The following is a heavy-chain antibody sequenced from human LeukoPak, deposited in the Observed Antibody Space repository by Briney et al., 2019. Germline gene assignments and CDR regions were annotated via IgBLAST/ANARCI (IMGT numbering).Heavy chain of an antibody. J-gene: IGHJ4*02. CDR2: IYPGDSDT. V-gene: IGHV5-51*01. CDR1: GYSFTNYW. Sequence: GESLKLSCKGSGYSFTNYWIGWVRQMPGEGLEWMGIIYPGDSDTRYSPFFQVQVTISADKSISNAYLQWSCLKASDPAMYYCARPQYSGSSPFDYWGQGTLVTVSS. D-gene: IGHD1-26*01. CDR3: ARPQYSGSSPFDY.